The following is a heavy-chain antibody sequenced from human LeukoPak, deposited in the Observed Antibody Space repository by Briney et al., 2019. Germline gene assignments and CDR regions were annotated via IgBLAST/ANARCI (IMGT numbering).Heavy chain of an antibody. D-gene: IGHD3-22*01. V-gene: IGHV3-74*01. CDR2: INSDGSST. Sequence: PGGSLRLSCAASGFTFSSYWMHWVRQAPGKGLVWVSRINSDGSSTSYADSVKGRFTISRDNAKNTLYLQMNSLRAEDTAVYYCAKDSNGSGYYLYYFDYWGQGTLVTVSS. CDR3: AKDSNGSGYYLYYFDY. J-gene: IGHJ4*02. CDR1: GFTFSSYW.